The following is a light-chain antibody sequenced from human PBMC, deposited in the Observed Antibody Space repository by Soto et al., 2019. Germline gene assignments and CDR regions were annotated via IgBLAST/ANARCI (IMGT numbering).Light chain of an antibody. V-gene: IGKV3-15*01. CDR1: QSVSTT. CDR3: HQYNDWRMYT. Sequence: EIVMTQSPATLSASPGESVTLSCRASQSVSTTLAWYQQKPGQAPRLLIYGAFNRATGIADRFSGGGSETDFTLTISSLQSEDFGVYYCHQYNDWRMYTFGQGTKLEIK. CDR2: GAF. J-gene: IGKJ2*01.